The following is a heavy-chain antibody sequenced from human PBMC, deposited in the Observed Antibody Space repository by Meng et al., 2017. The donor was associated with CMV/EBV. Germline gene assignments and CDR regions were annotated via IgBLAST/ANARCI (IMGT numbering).Heavy chain of an antibody. Sequence: GGSLRLSCAASGFTFSSYSMNWVRQAPGKGLEWVSSISSSSSYIYYADSVKGRFTISRDNAKNSLYLQMNSLRAEDTAVYYCARGPYCSSTSCTYYFDYWGQGTLVTAPQ. V-gene: IGHV3-21*01. CDR3: ARGPYCSSTSCTYYFDY. CDR1: GFTFSSYS. J-gene: IGHJ4*02. CDR2: ISSSSSYI. D-gene: IGHD2-2*01.